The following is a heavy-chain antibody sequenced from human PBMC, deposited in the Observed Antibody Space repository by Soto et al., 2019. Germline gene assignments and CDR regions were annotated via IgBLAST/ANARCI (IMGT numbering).Heavy chain of an antibody. V-gene: IGHV4-30-2*01. CDR1: GGSIGSDGYS. CDR3: ARGRIQWFYYDF. CDR2: IYHTGAT. Sequence: SETLSLTCAVSGGSIGSDGYSWTWVRQTPGKGLEWIGYIYHTGATYYNPSLKSRVTISIDTSNNQFSLRLSSVTAADTAFYYCARGRIQWFYYDFWGHGTLVTVSS. D-gene: IGHD3-22*01. J-gene: IGHJ4*01.